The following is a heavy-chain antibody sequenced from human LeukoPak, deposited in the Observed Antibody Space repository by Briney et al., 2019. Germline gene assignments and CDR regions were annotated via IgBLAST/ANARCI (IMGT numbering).Heavy chain of an antibody. CDR3: ARDLTGYSSSWDYYYMDV. J-gene: IGHJ6*03. V-gene: IGHV3-21*01. Sequence: GGSLRLSCAASGFTFNSYSMNWFRQAPGKGLEWVSAISGSGGSTYYADSVKGRFTISRDNAKNSLYLQMNSLRAEDTAVYYCARDLTGYSSSWDYYYMDVWGKGTTVTVSS. D-gene: IGHD6-13*01. CDR1: GFTFNSYS. CDR2: ISGSGGST.